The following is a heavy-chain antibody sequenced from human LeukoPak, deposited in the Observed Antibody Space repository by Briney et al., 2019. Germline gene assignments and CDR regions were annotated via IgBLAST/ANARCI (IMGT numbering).Heavy chain of an antibody. CDR2: TYYRSKWYN. J-gene: IGHJ6*02. D-gene: IGHD6-13*01. CDR1: GDSVSSNSPA. V-gene: IGHV6-1*01. CDR3: ARTPRHSSSWYKYYYGMDV. Sequence: SQTLSLTCAISGDSVSSNSPAWNWIRQSPSRGLEWLGRTYYRSKWYNDYAESVKSRITINPDTSKNQFSLKLSSVTAADTAVYYCARTPRHSSSWYKYYYGMDVWGQGTTVTVSS.